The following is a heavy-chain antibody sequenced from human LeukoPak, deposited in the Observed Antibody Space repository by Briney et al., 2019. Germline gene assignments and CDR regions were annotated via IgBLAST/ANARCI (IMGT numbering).Heavy chain of an antibody. D-gene: IGHD3-9*01. CDR1: GFTFSSYW. CDR2: INSDGSST. J-gene: IGHJ6*03. CDR3: AKDGGEYYDIFTGYYPRLYYMDV. Sequence: GGSLRLSCAASGFTFSSYWMHWVRHTPGKGLVWVSRINSDGSSTSYADSVKGRFTISRDNSKNTLYLQMNSLRAEDTAVYYCAKDGGEYYDIFTGYYPRLYYMDVWGKGTTVTISS. V-gene: IGHV3-74*01.